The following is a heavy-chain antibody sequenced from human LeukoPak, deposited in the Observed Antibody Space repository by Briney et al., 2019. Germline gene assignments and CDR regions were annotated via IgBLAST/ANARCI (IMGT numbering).Heavy chain of an antibody. CDR2: ISGSGDRT. J-gene: IGHJ6*02. CDR3: ARDQGNMIRGIIRQYYGLDV. CDR1: GFTFSSYA. V-gene: IGHV3-23*01. Sequence: GGSLRLSCAASGFTFSSYAMNWVRQAPGKGLEWVSSISGSGDRTYYADSVNGRFTISRDNSKNSLYLQMDSLRAEDAAVYYCARDQGNMIRGIIRQYYGLDVWGQGTTVTVSS. D-gene: IGHD3-10*01.